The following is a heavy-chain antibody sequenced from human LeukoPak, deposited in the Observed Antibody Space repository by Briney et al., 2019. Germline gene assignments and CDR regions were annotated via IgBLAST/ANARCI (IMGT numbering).Heavy chain of an antibody. D-gene: IGHD3-16*02. CDR1: GFTFSSYS. Sequence: GGSLRLSCAASGFTFSSYSMNWVRQAPGKGLEWVSSISSSSSYIYYADSVKGRFTISRDNAKNSLYLQMNSLRAEDTAVYYCARGRHRFYFDYWGQGTLVTVSS. V-gene: IGHV3-21*01. J-gene: IGHJ4*02. CDR2: ISSSSSYI. CDR3: ARGRHRFYFDY.